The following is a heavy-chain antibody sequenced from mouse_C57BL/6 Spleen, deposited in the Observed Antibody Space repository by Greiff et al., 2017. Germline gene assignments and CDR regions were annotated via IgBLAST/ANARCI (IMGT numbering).Heavy chain of an antibody. CDR3: ARGYYGSSYWYFDV. J-gene: IGHJ1*03. D-gene: IGHD1-1*01. CDR1: GYTFPDST. CDR2: INPNNGGT. V-gene: IGHV1-22*01. Sequence: VQLKESGPELVKPGASVKMSCKASGYTFPDSTLPWVKQSHGKSLEWIGYINPNNGGTSYNQKFKGKATLTVNKSSSTAYMELRSLTSEDSAVYYCARGYYGSSYWYFDVWGTGTTVTVSS.